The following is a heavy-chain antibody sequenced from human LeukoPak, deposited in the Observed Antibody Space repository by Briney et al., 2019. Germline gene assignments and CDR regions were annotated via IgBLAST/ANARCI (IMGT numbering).Heavy chain of an antibody. D-gene: IGHD3-22*01. V-gene: IGHV3-53*01. J-gene: IGHJ4*02. CDR1: GLSFSNAW. Sequence: GGSLRLSCAASGLSFSNAWMNWVRQAPGKGLEWVSVIYSGGSTYYADSVKGRFTISRDNSKNTLYLQMNSLRAEDTAVYYCARLSGYSSGHYYSDYWGQGTLVTVSS. CDR3: ARLSGYSSGHYYSDY. CDR2: IYSGGST.